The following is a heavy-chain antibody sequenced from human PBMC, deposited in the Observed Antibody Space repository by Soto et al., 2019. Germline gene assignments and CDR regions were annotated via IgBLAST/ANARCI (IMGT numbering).Heavy chain of an antibody. CDR1: GFTFSSYG. Sequence: PGGSLRLSCAASGFTFSSYGMHWVRQAPGKGLEWVAVISYDGSNKYYADSVKGRFTISRDNSKNTLYLQMNSLRAEDTAVYYCAKDTQWELPHLDYWGQGTLVTVSS. V-gene: IGHV3-30*18. CDR3: AKDTQWELPHLDY. J-gene: IGHJ4*02. D-gene: IGHD1-26*01. CDR2: ISYDGSNK.